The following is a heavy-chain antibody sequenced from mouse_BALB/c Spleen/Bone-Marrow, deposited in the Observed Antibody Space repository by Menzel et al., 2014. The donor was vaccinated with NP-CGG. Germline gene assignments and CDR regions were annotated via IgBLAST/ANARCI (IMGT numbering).Heavy chain of an antibody. Sequence: VKLVESGPGLVAPSQSLSITCTVSGFSLTSYGVHWVRQPPGKGLEWLGVIWAGGSTNYNSALMSRLSISKDNSKSQVFLKMNSLQTDDTAMYYCARDYDEWFAYWDQGTLVTVSA. J-gene: IGHJ3*01. CDR3: ARDYDEWFAY. CDR2: IWAGGST. D-gene: IGHD2-12*01. CDR1: GFSLTSYG. V-gene: IGHV2-9*02.